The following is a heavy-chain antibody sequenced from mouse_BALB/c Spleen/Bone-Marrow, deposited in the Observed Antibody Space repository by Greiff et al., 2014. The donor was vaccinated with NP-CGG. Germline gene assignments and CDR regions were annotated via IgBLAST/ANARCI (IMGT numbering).Heavy chain of an antibody. CDR3: AREGGYYDAMDY. J-gene: IGHJ4*01. D-gene: IGHD2-2*01. CDR2: IYPYNGGT. CDR1: GYTFTDYD. Sequence: VQLQQPGPVLVKPGASVKISCKASGYTFTDYDMQWVKQSHGKSPEWIGYIYPYNGGTGYNQKLRSKATLTVDSSSSTAYMELRSLTSEDSAVYYCAREGGYYDAMDYWGQGTSVTVSS. V-gene: IGHV1S29*02.